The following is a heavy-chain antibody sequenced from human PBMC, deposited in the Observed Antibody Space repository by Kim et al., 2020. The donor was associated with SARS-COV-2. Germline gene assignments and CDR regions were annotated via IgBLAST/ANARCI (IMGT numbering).Heavy chain of an antibody. D-gene: IGHD3-10*01. Sequence: GGSLRLSCAASGFTFSTYSINWVRQAPGKGLEWVSSISSSSSFIYYADSVKGRFTISRDNAKNSLYLQMNSLRGEDTAVYYCARDDARRRGSVDFWGQGTPVTVSS. CDR3: ARDDARRRGSVDF. V-gene: IGHV3-21*01. J-gene: IGHJ4*02. CDR2: ISSSSSFI. CDR1: GFTFSTYS.